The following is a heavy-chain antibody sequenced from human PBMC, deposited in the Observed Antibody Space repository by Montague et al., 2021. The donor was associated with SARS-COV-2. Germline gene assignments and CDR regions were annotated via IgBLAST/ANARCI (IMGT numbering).Heavy chain of an antibody. D-gene: IGHD2-2*02. CDR2: INHSGSA. V-gene: IGHV4-34*01. CDR1: GGSFSGYY. Sequence: SETLSLTCAVHGGSFSGYYWNWIRQPPGKGLEWIGEINHSGSAKYNPSLKRRVTISADTSKNQFSLKLNSVTAADTAVYHCARLGEGVVPAPILGVGPYYSYFYMDVWGKGATVTVSS. CDR3: ARLGEGVVPAPILGVGPYYSYFYMDV. J-gene: IGHJ6*03.